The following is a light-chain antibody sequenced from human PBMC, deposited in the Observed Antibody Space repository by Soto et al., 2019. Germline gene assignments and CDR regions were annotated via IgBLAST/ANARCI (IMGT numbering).Light chain of an antibody. V-gene: IGKV3-20*01. CDR1: QSLVNTY. J-gene: IGKJ1*01. Sequence: EVVLTQSPGSLSLSPGDRATLSCRASQSLVNTYVAWYQQKAGQAPRLLIYDSSTRATSIPDRFSGSGSGTALTLSISRLEPEDFEVYYCQSYGSSRTFGHGTKVEI. CDR2: DSS. CDR3: QSYGSSRT.